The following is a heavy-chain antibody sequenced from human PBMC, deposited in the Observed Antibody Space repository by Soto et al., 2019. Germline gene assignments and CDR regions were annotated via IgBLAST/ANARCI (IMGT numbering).Heavy chain of an antibody. CDR3: ASGNCSGGSCYLYFQH. Sequence: GGSLRLSCAASGFTFSSYGMHWVRQAPGKGLEWVAVISYVGCNKYYADSVKGRFTISRDNSKITLYLQMNSLRAEDTAVYYCASGNCSGGSCYLYFQHWGQGTLVTVSS. CDR2: ISYVGCNK. V-gene: IGHV3-30*03. CDR1: GFTFSSYG. J-gene: IGHJ1*01. D-gene: IGHD2-15*01.